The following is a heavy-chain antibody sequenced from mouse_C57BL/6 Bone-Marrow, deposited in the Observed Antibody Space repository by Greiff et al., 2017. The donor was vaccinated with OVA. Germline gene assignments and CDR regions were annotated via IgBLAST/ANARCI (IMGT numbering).Heavy chain of an antibody. CDR3: AREATYGSSYYYAMDY. CDR2: INPNNGGT. CDR1: GYTFTDYY. J-gene: IGHJ4*01. Sequence: EVQRVESGPELVKPGASVKISCKASGYTFTDYYMNWVKQSHGKSLEWIGDINPNNGGTSYNQKFKGKATLTVDKSSSTAYMELRSLTSEDSAVYYCAREATYGSSYYYAMDYWGQGTSVTVSS. D-gene: IGHD1-1*01. V-gene: IGHV1-26*01.